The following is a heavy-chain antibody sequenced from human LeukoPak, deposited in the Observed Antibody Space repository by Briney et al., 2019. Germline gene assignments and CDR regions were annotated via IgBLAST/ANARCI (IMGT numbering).Heavy chain of an antibody. CDR2: IYYSGST. J-gene: IGHJ4*02. Sequence: SQTLSLTCTVSGDSTSSGDYYWSWIRQPPGKSLEWLGYIYYSGSTYYNPSLKSRVSISVDTSKNQFSLKLSSVTAADTAVYYCAREGVVGATTPFDHWGQGTLVTVSS. D-gene: IGHD1-26*01. V-gene: IGHV4-30-4*08. CDR1: GDSTSSGDYY. CDR3: AREGVVGATTPFDH.